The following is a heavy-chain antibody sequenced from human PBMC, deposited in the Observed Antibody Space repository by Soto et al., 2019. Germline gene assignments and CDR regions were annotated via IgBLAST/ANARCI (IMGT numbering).Heavy chain of an antibody. CDR3: ARSGYSYGPNPLLY. D-gene: IGHD5-18*01. CDR2: IYYSGST. V-gene: IGHV4-31*03. J-gene: IGHJ4*02. CDR1: GGSISSGGYY. Sequence: QVQLQESGPGLVKPSQTLSLTCTVSGGSISSGGYYWSWIRQHPGKGLEWIGYIYYSGSTYYNPSFKCRFTIAVDTSKNQFSLMLSSVTAAGTAVYYCARSGYSYGPNPLLYWGQGTLVTVSS.